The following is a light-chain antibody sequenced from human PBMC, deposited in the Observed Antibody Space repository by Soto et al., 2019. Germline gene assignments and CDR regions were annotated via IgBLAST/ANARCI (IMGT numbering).Light chain of an antibody. Sequence: EIVLTQSPGTLSLSPGERATLSCRASQSVSSSYLAWYQQKPGQAPRLLIYGASSRATGITDRFSGSGSGTDFTLTISRLETEDFAVYYCQQYGSSPPSTFGQGTTVKIK. CDR2: GAS. V-gene: IGKV3-20*01. J-gene: IGKJ1*01. CDR3: QQYGSSPPST. CDR1: QSVSSSY.